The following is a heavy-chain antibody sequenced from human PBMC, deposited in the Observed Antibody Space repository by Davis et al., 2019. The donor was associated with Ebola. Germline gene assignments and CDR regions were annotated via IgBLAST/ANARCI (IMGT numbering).Heavy chain of an antibody. CDR3: AKRRDRESYFDY. Sequence: SLKISCAASGFSFSSYWMHWVRQAPGKGLEWVSGISWNSGNVGYADSVKGRFTISRDNAKSSLYLQLNSLRAEDTALYYCAKRRDRESYFDYWGQGTLVTVSS. D-gene: IGHD3-10*01. CDR1: GFSFSSYW. V-gene: IGHV3-9*01. J-gene: IGHJ4*02. CDR2: ISWNSGNV.